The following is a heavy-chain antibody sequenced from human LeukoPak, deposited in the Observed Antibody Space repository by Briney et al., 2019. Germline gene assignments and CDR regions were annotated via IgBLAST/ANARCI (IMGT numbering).Heavy chain of an antibody. Sequence: PSETLSLTCTVSGGSISSNICYWGWIRQPPGKGLEWIGNIYYSGTTYYNPSLKSRVSISVDTSKNQFSLRLSSVTAADTAVYYCARSGCSGGSCYSQRGAFDIWGQGTMVSVSS. D-gene: IGHD2-15*01. J-gene: IGHJ3*02. CDR1: GGSISSNICY. CDR2: IYYSGTT. V-gene: IGHV4-39*07. CDR3: ARSGCSGGSCYSQRGAFDI.